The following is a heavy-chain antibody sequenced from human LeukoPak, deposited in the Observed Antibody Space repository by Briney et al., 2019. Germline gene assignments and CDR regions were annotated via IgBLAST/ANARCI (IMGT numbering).Heavy chain of an antibody. J-gene: IGHJ2*01. CDR1: GFAFSDYY. CDR2: ISSSSNYT. CDR3: ARLHGDYVAGRNFDL. Sequence: GGSLILSCAASGFAFSDYYMNWVRQAPGKGLEWVSYISSSSNYTNYADSVKGRFTLSRDNAKNSLYLQMNSLRAEDTAVYYCARLHGDYVAGRNFDLWGRGTLVTVSS. V-gene: IGHV3-11*03. D-gene: IGHD4-17*01.